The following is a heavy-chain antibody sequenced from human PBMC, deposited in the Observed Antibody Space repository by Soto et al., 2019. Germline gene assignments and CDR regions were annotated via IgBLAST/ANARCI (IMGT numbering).Heavy chain of an antibody. CDR1: GYTFTDYF. CDR2: ITPSGGTT. V-gene: IGHV1-46*01. CDR3: ARGTTLVRGLRDGMDV. D-gene: IGHD3-10*01. J-gene: IGHJ6*02. Sequence: QVQLVQSGAEVKEPGASVKASCRASGYTFTDYFMHWVRQAPGQGLEWMGVITPSGGTTHFAKKFQGRVSMTKDTSATTFYIEMTSLRPEDTAVYYCARGTTLVRGLRDGMDVWGQGTTVTVSS.